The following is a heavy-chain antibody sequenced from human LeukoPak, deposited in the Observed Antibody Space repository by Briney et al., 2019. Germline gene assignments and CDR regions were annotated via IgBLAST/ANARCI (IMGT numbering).Heavy chain of an antibody. CDR3: ARGGGLYYNILTGYYFSPHAFDI. CDR1: GFTFVTYS. CDR2: ISSSGSSI. V-gene: IGHV3-48*04. Sequence: GSLRLSCAASGFTFVTYSMNWVRQAPGKGLEWVSYISSSGSSIHYADSLKGRFTISRDNAKNSLYLQMNSLRAEDTAVYYCARGGGLYYNILTGYYFSPHAFDIWGQGTMVTVSS. J-gene: IGHJ3*02. D-gene: IGHD3-9*01.